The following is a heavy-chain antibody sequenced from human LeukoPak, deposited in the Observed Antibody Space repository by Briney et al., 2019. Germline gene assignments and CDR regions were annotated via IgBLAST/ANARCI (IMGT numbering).Heavy chain of an antibody. CDR1: GGTFSSYA. D-gene: IGHD2-15*01. Sequence: SVKVSCKASGGTFSSYAISWVRQAPGQGLEWMGGIIPIFGTANYAQKFQGRVTITADETTSTAYMELSSLRSEDTAVYYCARGPARISKGNWFDPWGQGTLVTVSS. CDR2: IIPIFGTA. CDR3: ARGPARISKGNWFDP. V-gene: IGHV1-69*01. J-gene: IGHJ5*02.